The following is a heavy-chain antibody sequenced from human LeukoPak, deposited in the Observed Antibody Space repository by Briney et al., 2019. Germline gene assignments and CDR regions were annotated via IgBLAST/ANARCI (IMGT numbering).Heavy chain of an antibody. CDR1: GGSISSYY. V-gene: IGHV4-59*01. CDR3: ARVQDIVVVPAAKISYGKGYYFDY. CDR2: IYYSGST. D-gene: IGHD2-2*01. J-gene: IGHJ4*02. Sequence: PSETLSLTCTVSGGSISSYYWSWIRQPPGKGLEWIGYIYYSGSTNYNPSLKSRVTISVDTSKNQFSLKPSSVTAADTAVYYCARVQDIVVVPAAKISYGKGYYFDYWGQGTLVTVSS.